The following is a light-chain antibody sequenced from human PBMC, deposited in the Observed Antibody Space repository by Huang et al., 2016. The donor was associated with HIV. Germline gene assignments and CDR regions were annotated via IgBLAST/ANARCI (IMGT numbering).Light chain of an antibody. CDR1: QAIGNY. CDR3: QQSYSTPQT. Sequence: DIQMTQSPASLSASVGDRVTITCRASQAIGNYLNWYRQTPGKAPTLLIYDTSSLQSGVPSRFSGSGSGTDFTLTISSLQPEDFATFYCQQSYSTPQTFGQGTKVDLK. V-gene: IGKV1-39*01. CDR2: DTS. J-gene: IGKJ1*01.